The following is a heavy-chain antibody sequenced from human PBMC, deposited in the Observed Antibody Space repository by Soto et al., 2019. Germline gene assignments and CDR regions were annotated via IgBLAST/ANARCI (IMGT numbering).Heavy chain of an antibody. V-gene: IGHV1-8*01. Sequence: GASVKVSCKAGGYSFTSYDINWVRQATGQGLEWMGWMNPNSGNTGYAQKFQGRVTMTRNTSISTAYMELSSLRSEDTAVYYCARGEVIVVVIAPYYYYYMDVWGKGTTVTVSS. D-gene: IGHD2-21*01. CDR3: ARGEVIVVVIAPYYYYYMDV. CDR1: GYSFTSYD. CDR2: MNPNSGNT. J-gene: IGHJ6*03.